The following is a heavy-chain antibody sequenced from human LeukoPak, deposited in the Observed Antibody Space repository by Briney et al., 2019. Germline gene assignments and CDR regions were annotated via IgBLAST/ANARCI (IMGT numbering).Heavy chain of an antibody. V-gene: IGHV3-74*01. CDR2: INSDGSST. CDR1: GFTFSSYW. J-gene: IGHJ4*02. Sequence: PGGSLRLSCAASGFTFSSYWMHWARQAPGKGLVWVSSINSDGSSTSYADSVKGRFTISRDNAKNTLYLQMNTLRAEDTAVYYCASLDYWGQGTPVTVSS. CDR3: ASLDY.